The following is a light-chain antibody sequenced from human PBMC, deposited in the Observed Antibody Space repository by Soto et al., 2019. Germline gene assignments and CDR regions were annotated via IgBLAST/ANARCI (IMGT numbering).Light chain of an antibody. CDR1: QSVSSN. J-gene: IGKJ4*01. Sequence: EIVLTQSPGTLSLSVGERVTLSCRASQSVSSNLAWYQQTPGQAPRLLIYDTSNRATGTPDRFSGSGSGTDFTLTISRLEPEDFTVYYCQQYGSPPLTFGRGTTVEIK. CDR2: DTS. V-gene: IGKV3-20*01. CDR3: QQYGSPPLT.